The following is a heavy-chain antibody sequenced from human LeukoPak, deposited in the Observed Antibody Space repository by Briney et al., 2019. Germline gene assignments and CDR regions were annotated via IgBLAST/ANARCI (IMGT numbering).Heavy chain of an antibody. CDR3: ARYRGSSSSFDY. Sequence: SQTLSLTCTVSGGSISSGGYYWTWIRQHPGKGLEWIGYIYYSGSTYYNPSLKSRVTISVDTSKNQFSLKLSSVTAADTAVYYCARYRGSSSSFDYWGQGTLVTVSS. V-gene: IGHV4-31*03. CDR2: IYYSGST. D-gene: IGHD6-6*01. J-gene: IGHJ4*02. CDR1: GGSISSGGYY.